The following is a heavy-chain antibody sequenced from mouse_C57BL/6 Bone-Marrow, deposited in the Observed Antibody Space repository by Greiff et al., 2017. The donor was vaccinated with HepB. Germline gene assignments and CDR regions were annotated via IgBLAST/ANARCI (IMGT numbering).Heavy chain of an antibody. J-gene: IGHJ3*01. D-gene: IGHD2-13*01. V-gene: IGHV1-55*01. CDR3: ARSVNEGDYGGFAY. CDR1: GYTFTSYW. Sequence: QVQLQQPGAELVKPGASVKMSCKASGYTFTSYWITWVKPRPGQGLEWIGDIYPGSGSTNYNEKFKSKATLTVDTSSSTAYMQLSSLTSEDSAVYYCARSVNEGDYGGFAYWGQGKLVTVSA. CDR2: IYPGSGST.